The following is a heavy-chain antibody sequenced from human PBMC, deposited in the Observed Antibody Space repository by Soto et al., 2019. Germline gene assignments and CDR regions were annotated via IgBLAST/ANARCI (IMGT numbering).Heavy chain of an antibody. CDR3: ARGSYLYYYDRSGYYSGCRSGY. Sequence: PSVKVSGKASGYTFTSLDINWVRQATGQGXEWMGWMNPNSGNTGDAQKFQGRVTMTKNTSISTAYMELSSLRSEDMAVYYCARGSYLYYYDRSGYYSGCRSGYWGQGTMVTVSS. J-gene: IGHJ4*02. CDR2: MNPNSGNT. D-gene: IGHD3-22*01. V-gene: IGHV1-8*01. CDR1: GYTFTSLD.